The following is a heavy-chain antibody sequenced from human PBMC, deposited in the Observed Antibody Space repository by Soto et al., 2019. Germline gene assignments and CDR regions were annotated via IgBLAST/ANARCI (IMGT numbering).Heavy chain of an antibody. V-gene: IGHV4-30-2*01. CDR3: ARGEIKGLIDY. D-gene: IGHD1-26*01. CDR1: DGSLSSGGYS. Sequence: SQTLSLTCAVSDGSLSSGGYSWRWTRQPPGKGLEWIGYIYYSGTTYYNPSLKSRVTMSVDTSKNQFSLKLTSVTAVDTAVYYCARGEIKGLIDYWGRGTLFTVSS. CDR2: IYYSGTT. J-gene: IGHJ4*02.